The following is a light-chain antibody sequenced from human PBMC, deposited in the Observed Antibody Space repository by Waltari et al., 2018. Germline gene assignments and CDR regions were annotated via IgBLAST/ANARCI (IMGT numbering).Light chain of an antibody. CDR2: DVS. J-gene: IGLJ1*01. Sequence: QSALTQPASVSGSPGQSITISCTGTSRCVGNYGWVPWYQQPPGKAPKVVIFDVSYRPSGVSNRFSGSKSGNTASLTISGLQAEDEADYYCTSYTSSHSLVFGTGTKVTVL. V-gene: IGLV2-14*03. CDR3: TSYTSSHSLV. CDR1: SRCVGNYGW.